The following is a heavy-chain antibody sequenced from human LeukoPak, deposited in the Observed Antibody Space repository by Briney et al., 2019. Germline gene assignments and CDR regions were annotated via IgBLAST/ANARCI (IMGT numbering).Heavy chain of an antibody. V-gene: IGHV3-48*01. D-gene: IGHD3-16*01. CDR3: AKATSPYDYVWGTSD. CDR2: ISNSGRTM. J-gene: IGHJ4*02. Sequence: GSLRLSCAASGFSYNSYSMHWVRQAPGKGLEWVSYISNSGRTMYYADSVKGRFTISRDNSKNTLYLQMNSVTTDDTAVYYCAKATSPYDYVWGTSDWGQGTLVTVSS. CDR1: GFSYNSYS.